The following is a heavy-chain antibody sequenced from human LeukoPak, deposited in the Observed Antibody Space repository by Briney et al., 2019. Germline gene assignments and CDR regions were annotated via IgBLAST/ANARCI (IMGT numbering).Heavy chain of an antibody. CDR3: ARHSSGWLDRGTPGGDH. J-gene: IGHJ4*02. V-gene: IGHV3-30-3*01. CDR1: GIDFNVYE. Sequence: GGSLRLSCVASGIDFNVYEFHWVRQSPGKGLEWVALISYDGDNKYYADSVKGRFTISRDNSKNTLYLQMNSLRFDDAAVYYCARHSSGWLDRGTPGGDHWGQGTLVTVSS. D-gene: IGHD6-19*01. CDR2: ISYDGDNK.